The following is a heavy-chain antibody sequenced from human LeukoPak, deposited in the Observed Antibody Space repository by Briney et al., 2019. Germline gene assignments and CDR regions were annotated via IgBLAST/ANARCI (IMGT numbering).Heavy chain of an antibody. CDR2: ISSSRSYI. CDR3: ARDQKALYYYGMDV. V-gene: IGHV3-21*01. Sequence: GGSLRLSCAASGFTFSSYSMNWVRQAPGKGLEWVSSISSSRSYIYYADSVKGRFTISRDNAENSLYLQMNSLRAEDTAVYYCARDQKALYYYGMDVWGQGTTVTVSS. CDR1: GFTFSSYS. J-gene: IGHJ6*02.